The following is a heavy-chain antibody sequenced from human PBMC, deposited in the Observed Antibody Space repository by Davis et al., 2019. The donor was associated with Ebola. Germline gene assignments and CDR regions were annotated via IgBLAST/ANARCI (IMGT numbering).Heavy chain of an antibody. CDR3: ARVYSGSHKGAFDI. Sequence: AGSLRLSCPPSGFTFSSYAMSWVRQPPGKGLEWVSAISGSGGSTYYADSVKGRFTITRDNSKKTLYLQMNSLRAEDTALYYCARVYSGSHKGAFDIWGQGTMVTVSS. D-gene: IGHD1-26*01. V-gene: IGHV3-23*01. CDR2: ISGSGGST. J-gene: IGHJ3*02. CDR1: GFTFSSYA.